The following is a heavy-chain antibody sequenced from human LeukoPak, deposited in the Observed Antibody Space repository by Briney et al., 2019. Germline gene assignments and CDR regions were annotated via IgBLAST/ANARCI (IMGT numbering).Heavy chain of an antibody. Sequence: PSETLSLTCTVSRGSTSTYYWSWIRQPAGKGLEWIGRIYTSGSTNYNPSLKSRVTISVDTSKNQFSLKLSSVTAADTAVYYCARAHLGYCSGGSCYSGNYYYYYMDVWGKGTTVTISS. CDR2: IYTSGST. CDR3: ARAHLGYCSGGSCYSGNYYYYYMDV. CDR1: RGSTSTYY. V-gene: IGHV4-4*07. J-gene: IGHJ6*03. D-gene: IGHD2-15*01.